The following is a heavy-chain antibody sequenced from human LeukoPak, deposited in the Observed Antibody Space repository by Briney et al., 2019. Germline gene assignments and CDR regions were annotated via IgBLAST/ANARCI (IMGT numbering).Heavy chain of an antibody. CDR1: GFTFSSYA. CDR3: ARMEQWLVRPLDY. D-gene: IGHD6-19*01. CDR2: ISYDGSNK. Sequence: GGSLRLSCAASGFTFSSYAMHWVRQAPGQGLEWVAVISYDGSNKYYADSVKGRFTISRDNSKNTLYLQTNSLRAEDTAVYYCARMEQWLVRPLDYWGQGTLVTVSS. J-gene: IGHJ4*02. V-gene: IGHV3-30-3*01.